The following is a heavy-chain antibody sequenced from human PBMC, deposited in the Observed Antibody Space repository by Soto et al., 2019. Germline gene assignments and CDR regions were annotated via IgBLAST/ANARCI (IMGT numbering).Heavy chain of an antibody. J-gene: IGHJ6*02. Sequence: SVMVSCKASGGTFSIYAISWVLQSPVQWLEWMGGIIPIFGTANYAQKFQGRVTITADKSTSTAYMELSSLRSEDTAVYYCARSYGSGSYNYYYYGMDVWGQGTTVTVSS. V-gene: IGHV1-69*06. CDR3: ARSYGSGSYNYYYYGMDV. CDR2: IIPIFGTA. CDR1: GGTFSIYA. D-gene: IGHD3-10*01.